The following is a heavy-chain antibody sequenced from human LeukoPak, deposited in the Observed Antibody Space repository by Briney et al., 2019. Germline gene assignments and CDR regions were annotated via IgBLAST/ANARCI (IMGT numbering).Heavy chain of an antibody. V-gene: IGHV3-64D*06. CDR1: GFTFSSYA. CDR2: ISSNGGST. J-gene: IGHJ4*02. Sequence: GGSLRLSCSASGFTFSSYAMHWARQAPGKGLEYVSAISSNGGSTYYADSVKGRFTISRDNSKNTLYLQMSSLRAEDTAVYYCVKELYCYGSGGFDYWGQGTLVTVSS. D-gene: IGHD3-10*01. CDR3: VKELYCYGSGGFDY.